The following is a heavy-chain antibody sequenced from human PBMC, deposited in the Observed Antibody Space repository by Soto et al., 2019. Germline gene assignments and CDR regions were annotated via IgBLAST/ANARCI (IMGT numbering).Heavy chain of an antibody. CDR2: TYYRSKWSH. J-gene: IGHJ3*01. V-gene: IGHV6-1*01. D-gene: IGHD3-10*01. Sequence: SQTLSLTCAISGDSVSSDTTSWNWIRQSPSRGLEWLGRTYYRSKWSHDYAASVKSRITINPDTSKNQFSLELNSMTPEDTAVYYCARGNALDVWGQGTVVTVSS. CDR3: ARGNALDV. CDR1: GDSVSSDTTS.